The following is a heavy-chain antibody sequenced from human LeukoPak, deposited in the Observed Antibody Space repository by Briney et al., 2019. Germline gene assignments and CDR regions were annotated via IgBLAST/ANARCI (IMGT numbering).Heavy chain of an antibody. Sequence: GGSLRLSCTVSGFTVSSNSMSWVRQAPGKGLEWVSFIYSDNTHYSDSVKGRFTISRDNSKNTLYLQMNSLRAEDTAVYYCARDMVDTAMVTVAAFDIWGQGTMVTVSS. J-gene: IGHJ3*02. D-gene: IGHD5-18*01. V-gene: IGHV3-53*01. CDR2: IYSDNT. CDR3: ARDMVDTAMVTVAAFDI. CDR1: GFTVSSNS.